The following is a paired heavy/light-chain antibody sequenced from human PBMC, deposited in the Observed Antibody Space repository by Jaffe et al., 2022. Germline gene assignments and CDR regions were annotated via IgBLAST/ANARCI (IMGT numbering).Heavy chain of an antibody. Sequence: EVQLVESGGGLVQPGGSLRLSCAASGFTFSSYWMHWVRQAPGKGLVWVSRINSDGSSTSYADSVKGRFTISRDNAKNTLYLQMNSLRAEDTAVYYCARSTYYYDSSGYYGGPFDPWGQGTLVTVSS. CDR1: GFTFSSYW. CDR2: INSDGSST. D-gene: IGHD3-22*01. J-gene: IGHJ5*02. CDR3: ARSTYYYDSSGYYGGPFDP. V-gene: IGHV3-74*01.
Light chain of an antibody. J-gene: IGKJ2*01. CDR3: QQYGSWYT. CDR2: GAS. Sequence: EIVLTQSPGTLSLSPGERATLSCRASQSVSSSYLAWYQQKPGQAPRLLIYGASSRATGIPDRFSGSGSGTDFTLTISRLEPEDFAVYYCQQYGSWYTFGQGTKLEIK. V-gene: IGKV3-20*01. CDR1: QSVSSSY.